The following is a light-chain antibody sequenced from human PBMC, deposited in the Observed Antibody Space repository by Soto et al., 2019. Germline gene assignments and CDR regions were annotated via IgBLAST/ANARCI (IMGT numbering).Light chain of an antibody. Sequence: QSVLTQPPSVSAAPGQTVTVSCSGNKSNVGRNYVSWYQQFPGTAPRLLIYDTNKRPSGIPGRFSGSKSGTSATLGITGLQTVDEAIYYCGTWDSRLSGVLFGGGTKLTVL. CDR2: DTN. J-gene: IGLJ2*01. CDR1: KSNVGRNY. CDR3: GTWDSRLSGVL. V-gene: IGLV1-51*01.